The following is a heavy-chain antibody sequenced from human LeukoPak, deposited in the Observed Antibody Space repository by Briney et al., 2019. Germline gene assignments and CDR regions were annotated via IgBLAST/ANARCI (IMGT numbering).Heavy chain of an antibody. V-gene: IGHV4-34*01. CDR2: VNYSGSST. Sequence: PSETLSHTCDVSGGSLSGYYCSWIRQSPGKGLEWIGEVNYSGSSTNYNPSFKSRVTVSVDTARNQFSLTLSSVTAADTAVYYCARDDFGGTHDTFDVWGQGTVVTVSS. J-gene: IGHJ3*01. CDR3: ARDDFGGTHDTFDV. D-gene: IGHD4-23*01. CDR1: GGSLSGYY.